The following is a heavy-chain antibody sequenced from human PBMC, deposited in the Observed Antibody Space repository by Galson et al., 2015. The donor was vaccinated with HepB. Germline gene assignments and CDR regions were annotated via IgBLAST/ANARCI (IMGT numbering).Heavy chain of an antibody. CDR2: ISNSAGYA. V-gene: IGHV3-11*05. CDR3: ARETGSRNYYYPTN. J-gene: IGHJ4*02. Sequence: SLRLSCAASGFTFSGYYMGWIRQAPGKGLEWVSYISNSAGYANYADSVKGRFAISRDNAKNSLYLQMNSLRAEDTAVYYCARETGSRNYYYPTNWGQGTLVTVSS. CDR1: GFTFSGYY. D-gene: IGHD3-10*01.